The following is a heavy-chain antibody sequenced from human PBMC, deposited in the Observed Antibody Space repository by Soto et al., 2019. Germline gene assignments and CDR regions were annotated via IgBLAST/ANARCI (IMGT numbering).Heavy chain of an antibody. Sequence: SETLSLTCTVSGGSISSYYWSWIRQPPGKGLEWIGEVYYIGSTNYNPPLKSRVTISVDTSKNQFSLKLSSVTAADTAVYYCARVVGHENYFDSWGQGTLVTSPQ. V-gene: IGHV4-59*12. CDR1: GGSISSYY. CDR3: ARVVGHENYFDS. CDR2: VYYIGST. J-gene: IGHJ4*02.